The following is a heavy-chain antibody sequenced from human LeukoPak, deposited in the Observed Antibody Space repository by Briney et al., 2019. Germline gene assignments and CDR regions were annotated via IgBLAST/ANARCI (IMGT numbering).Heavy chain of an antibody. V-gene: IGHV3-48*01. CDR3: ARGAYYYED. CDR2: ISSSSSTI. CDR1: GFTFSSHS. D-gene: IGHD3-22*01. J-gene: IGHJ4*02. Sequence: GGSLRLSCAASGFTFSSHSMNWVRQAPGKGLEWASYISSSSSTIYYADSVKGRFTISRDNAKNSLYLQMNGLRAEDTAVYYCARGAYYYEDWGQGTLVTVSS.